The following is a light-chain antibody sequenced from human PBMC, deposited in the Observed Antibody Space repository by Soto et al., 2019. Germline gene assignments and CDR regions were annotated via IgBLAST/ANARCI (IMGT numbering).Light chain of an antibody. Sequence: QSALTQPPSASGSPGQSVTISCTGTSSDVGAYKYVSWYQQHPGKAPKLMIYEVTKRPSGVPGRFSGSKSGNTASLTVSGLQAEDEADYYCSPYAGNNNFVVFGGGTKLTVL. V-gene: IGLV2-8*01. CDR1: SSDVGAYKY. CDR2: EVT. J-gene: IGLJ2*01. CDR3: SPYAGNNNFVV.